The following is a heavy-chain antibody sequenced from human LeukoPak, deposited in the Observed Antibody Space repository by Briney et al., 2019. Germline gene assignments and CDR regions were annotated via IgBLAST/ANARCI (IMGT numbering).Heavy chain of an antibody. CDR1: GFTVSSDS. J-gene: IGHJ4*02. CDR2: ISSSGSYI. D-gene: IGHD3-10*01. CDR3: ARAISEESV. Sequence: GGSLRLSCAASGFTVSSDSMSWVRQAPGKGLEWVSFISSSGSYIYYADSVKGRFTISRDNAKNSLYLQMNSLRAEDAAVYYCARAISEESVWGQGTLVTVSS. V-gene: IGHV3-21*01.